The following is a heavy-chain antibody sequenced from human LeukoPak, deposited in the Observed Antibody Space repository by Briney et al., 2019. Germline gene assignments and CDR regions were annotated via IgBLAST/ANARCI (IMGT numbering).Heavy chain of an antibody. D-gene: IGHD6-19*01. Sequence: SVKVSFKASGGTFSSYAISWVRQAPGQGLEWMGRIIPIFGIANYAQKFQGRVTITADKSTSTAYMELSSLRSEDTAVYYCARDLGWYGFDYWGQGTLVTVSS. CDR1: GGTFSSYA. V-gene: IGHV1-69*04. CDR3: ARDLGWYGFDY. CDR2: IIPIFGIA. J-gene: IGHJ4*02.